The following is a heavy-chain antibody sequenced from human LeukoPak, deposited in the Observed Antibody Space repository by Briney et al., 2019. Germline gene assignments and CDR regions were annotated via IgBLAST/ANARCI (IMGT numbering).Heavy chain of an antibody. CDR3: ARARRDIAAAGSSDTGWFDP. CDR1: GGSISSSSYY. Sequence: SETLSLTCTVSGGSISSSSYYWGWISQPPGKGLEWIGYIYHSGSTYYHPSLKSRVTISVDRSKNQFSLKLSSVTAADTAVYYCARARRDIAAAGSSDTGWFDPWGQGTLVTVSS. CDR2: IYHSGST. J-gene: IGHJ5*02. D-gene: IGHD6-13*01. V-gene: IGHV4-39*07.